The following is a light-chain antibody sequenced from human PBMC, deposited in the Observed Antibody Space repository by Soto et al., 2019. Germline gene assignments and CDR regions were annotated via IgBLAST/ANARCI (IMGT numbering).Light chain of an antibody. CDR3: QKYNSAPWT. CDR2: AAS. V-gene: IGKV1-27*01. Sequence: IQMTQSPSSLSASVGDRVTITCRASQGISNYLAWYQQKPGKVPRLLIYAASTLQSGVPSRFSGSGSGTDFTLTISSMQPEDVANYYCQKYNSAPWTFGQGTKVDIK. J-gene: IGKJ1*01. CDR1: QGISNY.